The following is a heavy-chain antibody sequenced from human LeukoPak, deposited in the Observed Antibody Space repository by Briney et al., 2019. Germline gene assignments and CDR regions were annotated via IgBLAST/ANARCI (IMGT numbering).Heavy chain of an antibody. D-gene: IGHD4-23*01. V-gene: IGHV4-38-2*01. CDR3: ASLYGGNSWNFDY. Sequence: PSETLSLTCGVSGYSISSGYYWGWIRQPPGKGLEWIGSVRHSGSTYYNPSLKSRITISVDTSKNHFSLKLSSVTAADTAVYYCASLYGGNSWNFDYWGQGTLVTVSS. J-gene: IGHJ4*02. CDR2: VRHSGST. CDR1: GYSISSGYY.